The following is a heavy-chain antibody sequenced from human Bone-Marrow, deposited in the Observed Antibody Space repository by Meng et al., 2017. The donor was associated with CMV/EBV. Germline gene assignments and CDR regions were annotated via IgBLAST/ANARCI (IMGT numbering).Heavy chain of an antibody. Sequence: AASGFSFSNAWMNWVRQVPGKGLEWVGRIKSKTDGGTKEYAAPVKGRFTISRDDSKNTLYLQMNSLKTEDTAVYYCTTDPYSLGIHYWGQGTLVTVSS. CDR1: GFSFSNAW. CDR3: TTDPYSLGIHY. D-gene: IGHD5-18*01. CDR2: IKSKTDGGTK. J-gene: IGHJ4*02. V-gene: IGHV3-15*07.